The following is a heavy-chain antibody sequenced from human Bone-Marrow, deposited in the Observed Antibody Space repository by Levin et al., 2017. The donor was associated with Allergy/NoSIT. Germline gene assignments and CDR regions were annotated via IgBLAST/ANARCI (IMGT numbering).Heavy chain of an antibody. D-gene: IGHD2-2*01. CDR3: ARDNLGYCSSTSCYIYGMDV. V-gene: IGHV4-34*01. CDR2: INHSGST. CDR1: GGSFSGYY. Sequence: SETLSLTCAVYGGSFSGYYWSWIRQPPGKGLEWIGEINHSGSTNYNPSLKSRVTMSVDTSKNQFSLKLSSVTAADTAVYYCARDNLGYCSSTSCYIYGMDVWGQGTTVTVSS. J-gene: IGHJ6*02.